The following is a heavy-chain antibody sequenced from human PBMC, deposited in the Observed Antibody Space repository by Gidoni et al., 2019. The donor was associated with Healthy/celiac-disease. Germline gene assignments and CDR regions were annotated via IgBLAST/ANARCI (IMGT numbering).Heavy chain of an antibody. V-gene: IGHV1-45*02. CDR1: GYTFTSRY. J-gene: IGHJ3*02. CDR3: ARGYCSSTSGYGLDAFDI. Sequence: QMQLVQSGAEVKKTGSSVKVSCKASGYTFTSRYLPWVRQAPGQALEWMGWITPFNGNTNYAQKVQDRVNITRDRSMSTAYMERSSLRAEDTAMYYCARGYCSSTSGYGLDAFDIWGQGTMVTVSS. CDR2: ITPFNGNT. D-gene: IGHD2-2*01.